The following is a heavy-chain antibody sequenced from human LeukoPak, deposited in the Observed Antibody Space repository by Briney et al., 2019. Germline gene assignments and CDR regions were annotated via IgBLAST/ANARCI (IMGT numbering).Heavy chain of an antibody. D-gene: IGHD6-13*01. CDR3: ARDSSSWYGGNTHRWFDP. J-gene: IGHJ5*02. Sequence: PSETLSLTCTVSGGSINSYYWSWIRQPAGKGLEWIGRIYTSGSTNYNPSLKSRVTISVDTSKNQFSLKLSSVTAADTAVYYCARDSSSWYGGNTHRWFDPWGQGTLVTVSS. CDR1: GGSINSYY. V-gene: IGHV4-4*07. CDR2: IYTSGST.